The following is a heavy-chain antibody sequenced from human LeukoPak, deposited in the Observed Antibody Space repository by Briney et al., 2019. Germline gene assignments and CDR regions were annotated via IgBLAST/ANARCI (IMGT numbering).Heavy chain of an antibody. J-gene: IGHJ3*02. D-gene: IGHD3-9*01. CDR1: GYSFTDYW. V-gene: IGHV5-51*01. CDR2: IYPIDSDA. CDR3: ARRYLTGYYDAFDI. Sequence: GASLKISCEISGYSFTDYWIGWVRQMPGKGLEWMGIIYPIDSDARYSPSFQGQVTISVDESINTAYLQWSSLKASDTAMYYCARRYLTGYYDAFDIWGQGTMVTVSS.